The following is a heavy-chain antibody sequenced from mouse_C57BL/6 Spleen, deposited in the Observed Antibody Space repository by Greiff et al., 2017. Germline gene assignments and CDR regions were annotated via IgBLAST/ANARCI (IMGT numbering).Heavy chain of an antibody. D-gene: IGHD2-1*01. J-gene: IGHJ2*01. CDR1: GYTFTSYW. Sequence: VQLQQPGAELVKPGASVKLSCKASGYTFTSYWMQWVKQRPGQGLEWIGEIDPSDSYTNYNQKFKGKATLTVDTSSSTAYMQHSSLTSEDSAVYYCARIYYGNYFDYWGQGTTLTVSS. CDR2: IDPSDSYT. CDR3: ARIYYGNYFDY. V-gene: IGHV1-50*01.